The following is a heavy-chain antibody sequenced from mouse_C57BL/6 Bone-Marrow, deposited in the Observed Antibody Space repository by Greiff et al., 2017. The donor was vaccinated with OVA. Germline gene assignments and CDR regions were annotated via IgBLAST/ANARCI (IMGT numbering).Heavy chain of an antibody. Sequence: QVQLQQPGAELVMPGASVKLSCKASGYTFTSYWMHWVKQRPGQGLEWIGEIDPSDSYTNYNQKFKGKSTLTVDKSSSTAYMQLSSLTSEDSAVYYCARWRGSGTRFDYWGQGTTLTVSS. J-gene: IGHJ2*01. D-gene: IGHD4-1*01. CDR2: IDPSDSYT. V-gene: IGHV1-69*01. CDR1: GYTFTSYW. CDR3: ARWRGSGTRFDY.